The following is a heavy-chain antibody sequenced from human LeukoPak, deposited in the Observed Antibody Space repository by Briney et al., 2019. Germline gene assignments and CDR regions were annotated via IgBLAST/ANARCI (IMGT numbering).Heavy chain of an antibody. CDR1: GGSISSGSYY. CDR2: IDTSGST. CDR3: AREGIYGDYRH. J-gene: IGHJ4*02. Sequence: SQTLSLTCTVSGGSISSGSYYWSWIRQPAGKGLEWIGRIDTSGSTNYNPSLKSRVTMSADTSKKQFSLKLKSVTAADTAVYYCAREGIYGDYRHWGQGTLVTVSS. D-gene: IGHD4-17*01. V-gene: IGHV4-61*02.